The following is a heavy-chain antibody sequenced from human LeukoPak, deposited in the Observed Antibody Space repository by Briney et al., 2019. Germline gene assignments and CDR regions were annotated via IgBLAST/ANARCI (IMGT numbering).Heavy chain of an antibody. D-gene: IGHD2-21*02. CDR1: GDSISTYY. J-gene: IGHJ4*02. CDR2: INHRGST. Sequence: SETLSLTCTVSGDSISTYYWSWIRQPPGKGLEWIGEINHRGSTNYNPSLKSRVTISVDTSMNSFSLELSSVTAADTAVYYCARVGYCGGDCYPFDYWGQGTLTTISS. V-gene: IGHV4-34*01. CDR3: ARVGYCGGDCYPFDY.